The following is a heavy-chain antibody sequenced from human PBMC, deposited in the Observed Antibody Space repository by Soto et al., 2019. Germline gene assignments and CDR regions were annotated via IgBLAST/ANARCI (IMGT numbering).Heavy chain of an antibody. J-gene: IGHJ6*02. Sequence: SETLSLTCTVSGGSISSSSYYWGWIRQPPGKGLEWIGSIYYSGSTYYNPSLKSRVTISVDTSKNQFSLKLSSVTAADTAVYYCAGLVVPAANHYYYGMDVWGQGTTVTVSS. CDR3: AGLVVPAANHYYYGMDV. CDR1: GGSISSSSYY. V-gene: IGHV4-39*01. CDR2: IYYSGST. D-gene: IGHD2-2*01.